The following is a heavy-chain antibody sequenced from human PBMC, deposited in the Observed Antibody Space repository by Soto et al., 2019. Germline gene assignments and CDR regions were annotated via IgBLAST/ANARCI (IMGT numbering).Heavy chain of an antibody. D-gene: IGHD2-15*01. CDR2: VSIGGIT. CDR3: AKRRGAGGHFDY. J-gene: IGHJ4*02. CDR1: VFTFSSYA. Sequence: GSLRLSGAASVFTFSSYAMGWVRQGPGKGLEWVAVVSIGGITHYADSVRGRFTISRDNSKNTLSLQMNSLTAEDTAVYFCAKRRGAGGHFDYWGQGALVTVSS. V-gene: IGHV3-23*01.